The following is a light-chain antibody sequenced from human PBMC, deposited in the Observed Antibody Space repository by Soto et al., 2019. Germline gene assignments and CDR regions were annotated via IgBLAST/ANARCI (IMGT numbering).Light chain of an antibody. CDR1: QSLLYGAGYMY. CDR2: LGS. Sequence: DIVMTQSPLSLPVTPGEPASISCRSSQSLLYGAGYMYVDWYLQKPRQPPQLLIFLGSNRAPGVPDRFSGTVSGTYFTLKISRVETEDLGVYYCMQTLQTPYTFGQGTNLEIK. CDR3: MQTLQTPYT. J-gene: IGKJ2*01. V-gene: IGKV2-28*01.